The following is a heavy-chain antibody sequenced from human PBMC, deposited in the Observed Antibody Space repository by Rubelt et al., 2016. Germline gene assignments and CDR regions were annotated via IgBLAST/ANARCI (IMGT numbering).Heavy chain of an antibody. CDR1: YA. V-gene: IGHV3-23*01. CDR2: ISGGGGTT. D-gene: IGHD2-8*02. CDR3: ARGTAPPDY. J-gene: IGHJ4*02. Sequence: YAMSWVRQAPGKGLECVSGISGGGGTTYYADSVKGRFTISRDNSKNTLYLQMNSLRDEDTAVYYCARGTAPPDYWGQGTLVTVSS.